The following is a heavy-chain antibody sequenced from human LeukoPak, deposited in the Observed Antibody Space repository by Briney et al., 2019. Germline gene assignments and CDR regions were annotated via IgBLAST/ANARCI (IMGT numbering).Heavy chain of an antibody. Sequence: GESLKISCKGSGYSFTSYWIGWVRQMLGKGLEWMGIIYPGDSDTRYSPSFQGQVTISADKSISTAYLQWSSLKASDTAMYYCARRGSGIAVADHFDYWGQGTLVTVSS. J-gene: IGHJ4*02. D-gene: IGHD6-19*01. V-gene: IGHV5-51*01. CDR3: ARRGSGIAVADHFDY. CDR1: GYSFTSYW. CDR2: IYPGDSDT.